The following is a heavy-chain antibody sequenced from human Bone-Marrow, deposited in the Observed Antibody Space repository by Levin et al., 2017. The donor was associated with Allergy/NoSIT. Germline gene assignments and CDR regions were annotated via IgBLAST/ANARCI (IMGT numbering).Heavy chain of an antibody. D-gene: IGHD3-10*01. V-gene: IGHV5-51*01. CDR1: GYSFSSYW. CDR2: ISPGDSDT. J-gene: IGHJ4*02. CDR3: ARHHASGSSHSPFRY. Sequence: NLGESLKISCKGSGYSFSSYWIGWVRQMPGKGPEWMGIISPGDSDTRYSPSFQGHVTISADNSISTAYLQWSSLKASDTAMYYCARHHASGSSHSPFRYWGQGTLVTVSS.